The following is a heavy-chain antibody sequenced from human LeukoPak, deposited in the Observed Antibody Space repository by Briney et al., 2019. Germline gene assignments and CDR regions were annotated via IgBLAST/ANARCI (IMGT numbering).Heavy chain of an antibody. CDR2: IYYSGST. D-gene: IGHD2-15*01. CDR3: ARDGAVVVAATRSYWYFDL. V-gene: IGHV4-59*01. J-gene: IGHJ2*01. Sequence: ASETLSLTCTVSGGSIGSYYWSWIRQPPGKGLEWIGDIYYSGSTNYNPSLKSRVTISVDTSKNQFSLKLSSVTAADTAVYYCARDGAVVVAATRSYWYFDLWGRGTLVTVSS. CDR1: GGSIGSYY.